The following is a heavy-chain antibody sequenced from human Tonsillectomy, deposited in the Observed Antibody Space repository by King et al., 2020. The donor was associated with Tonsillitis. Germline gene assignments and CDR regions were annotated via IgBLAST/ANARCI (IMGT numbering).Heavy chain of an antibody. CDR1: GGSFSSSTYY. J-gene: IGHJ4*02. CDR3: ARRVGSGWYYFDY. CDR2: IYYSGST. V-gene: IGHV4-39*01. D-gene: IGHD6-19*01. Sequence: QMQLQESGPGLVKPSETLSLTCTVSGGSFSSSTYYWGWIRQPPGKGLEWIRSIYYSGSTYYNPSLKSRVTISLDTSKNQFSLKVNSVTAADTAVYYCARRVGSGWYYFDYWGQGTLVTVSS.